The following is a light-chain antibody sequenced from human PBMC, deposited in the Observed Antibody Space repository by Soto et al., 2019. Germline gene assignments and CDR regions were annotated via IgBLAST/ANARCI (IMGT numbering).Light chain of an antibody. CDR1: SSNIGSNN. CDR2: TND. J-gene: IGLJ2*01. V-gene: IGLV1-44*01. CDR3: ETWDDSLNGVI. Sequence: QSVLTQPPSASGTPGQRVTFSCSGSSSNIGSNNVNWYQQFPRTAPKLLIYTNDQRPSGVPDRFSGSKSGTSASLAISGLQSEEEADYYCETWDDSLNGVIFGGGTKLTVL.